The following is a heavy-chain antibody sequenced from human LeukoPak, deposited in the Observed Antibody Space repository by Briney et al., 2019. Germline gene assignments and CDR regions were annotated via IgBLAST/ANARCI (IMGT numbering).Heavy chain of an antibody. CDR3: ARDRISAVVDAFDI. V-gene: IGHV4-4*07. Sequence: PSETLSLTCSVSGDSLSSYYWSWIRQPAGKGLEWIGRIYTSGSTNYNPSLKSRVTMSVDTSKNQISLKLTSVTAADTAVYYCARDRISAVVDAFDIWGQGTMVTVSS. J-gene: IGHJ3*02. CDR1: GDSLSSYY. D-gene: IGHD2/OR15-2a*01. CDR2: IYTSGST.